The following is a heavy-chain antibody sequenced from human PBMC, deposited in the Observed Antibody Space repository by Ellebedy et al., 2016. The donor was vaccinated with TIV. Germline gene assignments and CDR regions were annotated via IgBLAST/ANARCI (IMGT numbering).Heavy chain of an antibody. CDR1: GFTFSTYS. D-gene: IGHD1-1*01. J-gene: IGHJ4*02. Sequence: ESLKISCAASGFTFSTYSMNWVRQAPGKGLEWVSYISSSSRAIYYADSVKGRFTISRDNAKNSLYLQMNSLRDEDTAVYYCAPLEEAGHTGPFDYWGRGTLVTVSS. V-gene: IGHV3-48*02. CDR3: APLEEAGHTGPFDY. CDR2: ISSSSRAI.